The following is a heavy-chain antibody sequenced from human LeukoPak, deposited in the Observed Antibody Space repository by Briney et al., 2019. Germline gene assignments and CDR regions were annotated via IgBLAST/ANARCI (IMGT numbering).Heavy chain of an antibody. CDR1: GFTFSSYW. V-gene: IGHV3-7*01. D-gene: IGHD3-22*01. CDR2: IKQDGSEK. J-gene: IGHJ4*02. CDR3: AREDDSSGYYCGFDY. Sequence: PGGSLRLSCAASGFTFSSYWMSWVRQAPGKGLEWMANIKQDGSEKYYVDSVKGRFTISRDNAKNSLYLQMNSLRAEDTAVYYCAREDDSSGYYCGFDYWGQGTLVTVSS.